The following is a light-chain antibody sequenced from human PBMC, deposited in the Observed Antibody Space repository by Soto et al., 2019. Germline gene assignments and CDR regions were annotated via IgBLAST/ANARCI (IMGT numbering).Light chain of an antibody. V-gene: IGLV1-40*01. CDR3: QSYDTSLSGNVV. J-gene: IGLJ2*01. CDR1: GSNIGAGYD. Sequence: QSVLTQPPSVSGAPGQRVTISCTGSGSNIGAGYDVHWYQQLPGTAPKLLIYGNSNRPSGVPDRFSGSKSGTSASLAITGLQAEDEADYYCQSYDTSLSGNVVFGGGTKLTLL. CDR2: GNS.